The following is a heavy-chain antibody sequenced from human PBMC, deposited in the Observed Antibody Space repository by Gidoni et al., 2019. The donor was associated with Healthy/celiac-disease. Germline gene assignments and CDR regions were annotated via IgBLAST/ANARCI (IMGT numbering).Heavy chain of an antibody. V-gene: IGHV4-59*01. J-gene: IGHJ4*02. CDR1: GGSISSYY. CDR2: IYYSGST. Sequence: QVQLQESGPGLVKPSETLSLTCTVSGGSISSYYWSWIRQPPGKGLEWIGYIYYSGSTNYNPSLKSRVTISVDTSKNQFSLKLSSVTAADTAVYYCARLSGWYLDYWGQGTLVTVSS. CDR3: ARLSGWYLDY. D-gene: IGHD6-19*01.